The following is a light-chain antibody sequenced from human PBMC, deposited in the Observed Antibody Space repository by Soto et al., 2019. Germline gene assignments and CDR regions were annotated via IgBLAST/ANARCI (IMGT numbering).Light chain of an antibody. CDR1: QSVSSTY. CDR3: QQYGKSPGFFT. V-gene: IGKV3-20*01. J-gene: IGKJ3*01. CDR2: DAS. Sequence: EIVLTQSPGTLSLSPGERATLSCMSIQSVSSTYLAWYQQKPGQAPRLLIYDASSRATGIPDKFIGSGSGSDFSLTISRLEPEASAVYYCQQYGKSPGFFTFGPGTKVDIK.